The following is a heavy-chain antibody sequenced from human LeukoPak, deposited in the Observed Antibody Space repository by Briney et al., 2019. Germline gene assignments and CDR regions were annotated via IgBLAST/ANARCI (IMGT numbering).Heavy chain of an antibody. CDR3: AREKTIFGVVIFLGAFDI. CDR2: IYYSGST. D-gene: IGHD3-3*01. Sequence: SETLSLTXTVSGGSISSSSYYWGWIRQPPGKGLEWIGSIYYSGSTYYNPSLKSRVTISVDTSKNQFSLKLSSVTAADTAVYYCAREKTIFGVVIFLGAFDIWGQGTMVTVSS. V-gene: IGHV4-39*01. CDR1: GGSISSSSYY. J-gene: IGHJ3*02.